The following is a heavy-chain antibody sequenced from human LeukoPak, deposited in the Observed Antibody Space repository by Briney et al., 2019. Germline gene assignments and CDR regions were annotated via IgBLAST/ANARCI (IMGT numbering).Heavy chain of an antibody. J-gene: IGHJ4*02. CDR2: ISSGSSTI. CDR1: GFTFSSYD. V-gene: IGHV3-48*01. CDR3: TRRRYYFDY. Sequence: PGGSLRLSCAAPGFTFSSYDMNWVRQAPGKGLEWVSFISSGSSTIYYADSVKGRFTISRDNSKNTLYLQMNSLRAEDTAVYYCTRRRYYFDYWGQGTLVTVSS.